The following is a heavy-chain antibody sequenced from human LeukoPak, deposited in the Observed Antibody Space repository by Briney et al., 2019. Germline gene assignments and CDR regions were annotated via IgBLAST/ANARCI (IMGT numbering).Heavy chain of an antibody. CDR2: ISAYNGNT. V-gene: IGHV1-18*04. CDR1: GYTFTNYY. J-gene: IGHJ4*02. Sequence: ASVKVSCKASGYTFTNYYMHWVRQAPGQGLEWMGWISAYNGNTNYAQKLQGRVTMTTDTSTSTAYMELRSLRSDDTAVYYCARDLYCSSTSCVPFDYWGQGTLVTVSS. CDR3: ARDLYCSSTSCVPFDY. D-gene: IGHD2-2*01.